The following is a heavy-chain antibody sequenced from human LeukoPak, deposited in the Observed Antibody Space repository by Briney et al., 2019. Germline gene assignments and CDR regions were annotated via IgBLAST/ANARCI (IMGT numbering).Heavy chain of an antibody. CDR3: ARPPMMKRDPFDY. Sequence: SETLSLTCTVSGGSISSSSHYWGWIRQPPGKGLEWIGSIYYSGSTYYNPSLKSRVTISVDTSKNQFSLELSSVTAADTAVYYCARPPMMKRDPFDYWGQGTLVTVSS. V-gene: IGHV4-39*01. J-gene: IGHJ4*02. D-gene: IGHD3-22*01. CDR1: GGSISSSSHY. CDR2: IYYSGST.